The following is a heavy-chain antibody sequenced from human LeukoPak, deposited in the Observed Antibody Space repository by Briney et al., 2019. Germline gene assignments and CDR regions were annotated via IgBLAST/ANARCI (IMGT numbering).Heavy chain of an antibody. D-gene: IGHD2-2*01. J-gene: IGHJ6*02. CDR2: IYSGGTT. Sequence: GGSLRHSCAASGFTVSSNYMSWVRQAPGKGLEWVSVIYSGGTTYYADSVKGRFTISRDNSKNALYLQMNSLRAEDTAVYYCAKGESTSPLYYYGMDVWGQGTTVTVSS. CDR3: AKGESTSPLYYYGMDV. V-gene: IGHV3-53*01. CDR1: GFTVSSNY.